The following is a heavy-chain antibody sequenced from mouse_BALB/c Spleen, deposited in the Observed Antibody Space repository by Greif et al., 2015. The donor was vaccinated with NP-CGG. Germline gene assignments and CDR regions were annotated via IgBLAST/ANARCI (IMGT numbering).Heavy chain of an antibody. CDR1: GYTFTDYY. D-gene: IGHD4-1*01. Sequence: QVQLQQPGTELVKPGASVKISCKASGYTFTDYYINWVNQKPGQGLEWIGWIYPGSGNTKYNEKFKGKATLTVDTSSSTAYMQFSSLTSEDTAVYFCARRTGTEAMDYWGQGTSVTVSS. J-gene: IGHJ4*01. CDR3: ARRTGTEAMDY. V-gene: IGHV1-84*02. CDR2: IYPGSGNT.